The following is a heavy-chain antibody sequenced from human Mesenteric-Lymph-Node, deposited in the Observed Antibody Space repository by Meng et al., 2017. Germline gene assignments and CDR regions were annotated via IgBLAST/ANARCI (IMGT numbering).Heavy chain of an antibody. J-gene: IGHJ4*02. CDR1: GYTFTSYD. Sequence: ASVKVSCKASGYTFTSYDINWVRQATGQGLEWMGWMNPNSGNTGYAQKFQGRVTITRNTSISTAYMELSSLRSEDTAVYYCARGGVSYQLLTRLTYWGQGTVVTVSS. CDR3: ARGGVSYQLLTRLTY. V-gene: IGHV1-8*03. D-gene: IGHD2-2*01. CDR2: MNPNSGNT.